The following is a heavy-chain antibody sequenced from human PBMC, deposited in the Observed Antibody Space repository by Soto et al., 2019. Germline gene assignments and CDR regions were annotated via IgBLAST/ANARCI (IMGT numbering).Heavy chain of an antibody. V-gene: IGHV1-18*01. CDR3: ARDSGYGIFDY. D-gene: IGHD5-12*01. CDR2: ISAYNGNT. Sequence: QVQLVQSGAEVKKPGTSVKVSCKASGYTFTSYAISWVRQAPGQGLEWMGWISAYNGNTNYAQKLQGRVTMTTDTSKSTAYMELRSLRSGDTAVYSCARDSGYGIFDYWGQGTLVTVSS. CDR1: GYTFTSYA. J-gene: IGHJ4*02.